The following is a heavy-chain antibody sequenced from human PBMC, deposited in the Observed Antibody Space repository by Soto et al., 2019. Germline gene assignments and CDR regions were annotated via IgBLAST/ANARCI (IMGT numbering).Heavy chain of an antibody. Sequence: PSETLSLTCSVSGGSVSNKAYYWSWIRQPPGKRLEWIGYVYYSGTTNYNPSLKSRVTISVDLSKNQFSLRLSSVTTADTALYYCARTTAVPNTLRSRYFFDYWGQGTLVTVSS. CDR2: VYYSGTT. CDR1: GGSVSNKAYY. CDR3: ARTTAVPNTLRSRYFFDY. J-gene: IGHJ4*02. D-gene: IGHD4-17*01. V-gene: IGHV4-61*08.